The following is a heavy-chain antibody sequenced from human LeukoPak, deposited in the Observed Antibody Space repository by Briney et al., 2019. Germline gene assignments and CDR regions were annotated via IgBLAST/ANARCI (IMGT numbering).Heavy chain of an antibody. V-gene: IGHV1-8*01. CDR2: MNPNSGNT. CDR3: ARGLSFRYCSGGSCYSRPSWFDP. D-gene: IGHD2-15*01. J-gene: IGHJ5*02. CDR1: GYTFTSYD. Sequence: ASVKVSCKASGYTFTSYDINWVRQATGQGLEWMGWMNPNSGNTGYAQKFQGRVTMTRNTSISTAYMELRSLRYEDTAVYYCARGLSFRYCSGGSCYSRPSWFDPWGQGTLVTVSS.